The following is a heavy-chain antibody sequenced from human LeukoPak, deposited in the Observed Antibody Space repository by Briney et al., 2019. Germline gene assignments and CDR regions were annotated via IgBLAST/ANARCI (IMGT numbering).Heavy chain of an antibody. CDR3: AKAESSSSTDAFDI. D-gene: IGHD6-6*01. J-gene: IGHJ3*02. CDR2: IWYDGSNK. CDR1: GFTFSSYG. V-gene: IGHV3-30*02. Sequence: GGSLRLSCAASGFTFSSYGMHWVRQAPGKGLEWVAVIWYDGSNKYYADSVKGRFTISRDNSKNTLYLQMNSLRAEDTAVYYCAKAESSSSTDAFDIWGQGTMVTVSS.